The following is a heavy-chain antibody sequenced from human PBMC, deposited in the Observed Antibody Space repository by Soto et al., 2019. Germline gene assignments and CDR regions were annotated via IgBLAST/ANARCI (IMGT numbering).Heavy chain of an antibody. V-gene: IGHV4-31*03. Sequence: SETLSLTCTVSGGSISSGGYYWSWIRQHPGKGLEWIGYIYYSGSTYYNPSLKSRVTISVDTSKNQFSLKLSSVTAADTAVYYCARVSAAPHYYYGMDVWGQGTTGTVSS. CDR3: ARVSAAPHYYYGMDV. CDR1: GGSISSGGYY. J-gene: IGHJ6*02. D-gene: IGHD2-15*01. CDR2: IYYSGST.